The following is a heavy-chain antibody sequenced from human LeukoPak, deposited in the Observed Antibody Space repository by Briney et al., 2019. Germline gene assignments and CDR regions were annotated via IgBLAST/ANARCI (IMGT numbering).Heavy chain of an antibody. J-gene: IGHJ6*02. Sequence: GASVKLSCKASGYTFTSYGITWVRQAPGQGLGWMGGFSAYNGNANYAQKLQGRVTMTTDTSTSTAYMELRRLRSDDTAVYYCARNPGYSSSWEYYYYYGMDVWGQGTTVTVSS. V-gene: IGHV1-18*01. D-gene: IGHD6-13*01. CDR2: FSAYNGNA. CDR3: ARNPGYSSSWEYYYYYGMDV. CDR1: GYTFTSYG.